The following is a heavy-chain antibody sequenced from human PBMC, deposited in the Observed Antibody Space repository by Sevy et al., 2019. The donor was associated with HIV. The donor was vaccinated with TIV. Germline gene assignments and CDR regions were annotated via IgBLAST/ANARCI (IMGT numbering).Heavy chain of an antibody. J-gene: IGHJ5*01. CDR3: DIDRSSSWFDS. CDR2: INQDGSEK. Sequence: GGSLRLSCAVSGFTFSSYWMSWVRQAPGKGLEWVANINQDGSEKYYVDSVKGRFTISRDSAKNSVYVQMNSLRDEDTGVYYCDIDRSSSWFDSWGQGTLVTVSS. CDR1: GFTFSSYW. V-gene: IGHV3-7*01. D-gene: IGHD6-13*01.